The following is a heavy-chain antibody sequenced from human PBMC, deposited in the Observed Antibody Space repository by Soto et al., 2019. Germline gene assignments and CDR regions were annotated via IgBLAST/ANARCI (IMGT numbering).Heavy chain of an antibody. J-gene: IGHJ6*04. CDR1: GYTFTTYG. V-gene: IGHV1-18*04. D-gene: IGHD2-2*01. CDR2: VSPYNGDT. CDR3: AREVGHMDV. Sequence: ASVKVSCKASGYTFTTYGINWVRQAPGQGLEWMGWVSPYNGDTTYAQKVQGRVTMTTDKSTRTAYLELRSLRSDDTAVYYCAREVGHMDVWGEGTTVTVSS.